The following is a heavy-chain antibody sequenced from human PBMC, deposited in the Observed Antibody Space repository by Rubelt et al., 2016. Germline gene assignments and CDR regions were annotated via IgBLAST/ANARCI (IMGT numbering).Heavy chain of an antibody. CDR1: GESFSGHF. J-gene: IGHJ1*01. CDR3: ARSDIAARLQY. Sequence: QVQLQQWGAGLLKPSETLSLTCAVYGESFSGHFWSWIRQPPGKGLEWIGEISHRGSTSYNPSLKSRVTFSVDSSKNQFSLRGNCGSAAVTAVYYCARSDIAARLQYWGQGTLVTVSS. V-gene: IGHV4-34*01. CDR2: ISHRGST. D-gene: IGHD6-13*01.